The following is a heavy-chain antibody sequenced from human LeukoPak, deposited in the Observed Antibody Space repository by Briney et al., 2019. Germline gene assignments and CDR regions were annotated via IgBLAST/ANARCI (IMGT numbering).Heavy chain of an antibody. Sequence: PGGSLRLSCAASGFTFSNYAMSWVGQAPGKGLEGVSGLSGGGANSYYADSVKGRFTISRDNSKNTLYLQMNSLRADDTAVYYCARALSQQLIRYSQDWGQGTLVTVSS. CDR1: GFTFSNYA. CDR3: ARALSQQLIRYSQD. D-gene: IGHD5-24*01. V-gene: IGHV3-23*01. J-gene: IGHJ1*01. CDR2: LSGGGANS.